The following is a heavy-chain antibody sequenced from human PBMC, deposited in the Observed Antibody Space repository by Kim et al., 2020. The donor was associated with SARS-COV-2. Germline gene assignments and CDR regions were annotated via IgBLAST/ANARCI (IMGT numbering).Heavy chain of an antibody. CDR1: GGTFSSYA. D-gene: IGHD2-2*01. J-gene: IGHJ6*02. Sequence: SVKVSCKASGGTFSSYAISWVRQAPGQGLEWMGGIIPIFGTANYAQKFQGRVTITADESTSTAYMELSSLRSEDTAGYYCARDTFAAVPAATPYCYYGMDVWGQGTTVTVSS. V-gene: IGHV1-69*13. CDR3: ARDTFAAVPAATPYCYYGMDV. CDR2: IIPIFGTA.